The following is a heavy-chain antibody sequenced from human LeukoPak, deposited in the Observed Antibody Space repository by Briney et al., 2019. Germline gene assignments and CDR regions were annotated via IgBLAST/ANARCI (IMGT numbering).Heavy chain of an antibody. CDR3: ARSGTTVTASDY. Sequence: PSETLSLTCAVYGGSFSGYYWSWIRQPPGKGLEWIGYIYYSGSTNYNPSLKSRVTISVDTSKNQFSLKLSSVTAADPAVYYCARSGTTVTASDYWGQGTLVTVSS. V-gene: IGHV4-59*01. CDR2: IYYSGST. CDR1: GGSFSGYY. J-gene: IGHJ4*02. D-gene: IGHD4-17*01.